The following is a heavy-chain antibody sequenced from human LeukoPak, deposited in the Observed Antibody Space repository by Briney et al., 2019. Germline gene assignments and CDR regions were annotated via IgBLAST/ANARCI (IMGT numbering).Heavy chain of an antibody. CDR3: ARGYYDSSGYEL. V-gene: IGHV4-61*02. CDR2: IYTSGST. J-gene: IGHJ4*02. CDR1: GSSISSGSYY. D-gene: IGHD3-22*01. Sequence: SQTLSLTCTVSGSSISSGSYYWSWIRQPAGKGLEWIGRIYTSGSTNYNPSLKSRVTISVDTSKNQFSLKLSSVTAADTAVYYCARGYYDSSGYELWGQGTLVTVSS.